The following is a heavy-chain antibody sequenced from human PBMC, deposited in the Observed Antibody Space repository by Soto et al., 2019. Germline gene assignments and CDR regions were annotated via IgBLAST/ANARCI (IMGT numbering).Heavy chain of an antibody. CDR2: IKQDGSEK. CDR1: GFTFSSYW. CDR3: ARVPIRQYYYYYMDV. D-gene: IGHD2-2*01. Sequence: GGSLRLSCAASGFTFSSYWMSWVRQAPGKGLEWVANIKQDGSEKYYVDSVKGRFTISRDNAKNSLYLQMNSLRAEDTAVYYCARVPIRQYYYYYMDVWGKGTTVTVSS. V-gene: IGHV3-7*01. J-gene: IGHJ6*03.